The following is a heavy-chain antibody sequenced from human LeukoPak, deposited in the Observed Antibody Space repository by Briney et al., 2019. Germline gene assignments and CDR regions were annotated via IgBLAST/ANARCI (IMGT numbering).Heavy chain of an antibody. J-gene: IGHJ6*03. CDR2: ISSSSSTI. CDR3: AKVVRYGSGTSSGFYYYYYMDV. Sequence: GGSLRLSCAASGFTFSSYSRNWVRQAPGKGLEWVSYISSSSSTIYYADSVKGRFTISRDNSKNTLYLQMNSLRAEDTAVYYCAKVVRYGSGTSSGFYYYYYMDVWGKGTTVTISS. V-gene: IGHV3-48*01. CDR1: GFTFSSYS. D-gene: IGHD3-10*01.